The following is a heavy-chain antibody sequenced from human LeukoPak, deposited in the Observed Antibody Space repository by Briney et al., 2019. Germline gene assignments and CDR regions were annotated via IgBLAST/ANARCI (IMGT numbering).Heavy chain of an antibody. Sequence: GASVKVSCKASGYTFTTYGISWVRQAPGQGLEWMGWISAYNGNTNYAQKLQGRVTMTTDTSTSTAYVELRSLRSDDTAVYYCARGAVVVPAATPFDYWGQGTLVTVSS. V-gene: IGHV1-18*04. J-gene: IGHJ4*02. CDR3: ARGAVVVPAATPFDY. CDR2: ISAYNGNT. D-gene: IGHD2-2*01. CDR1: GYTFTTYG.